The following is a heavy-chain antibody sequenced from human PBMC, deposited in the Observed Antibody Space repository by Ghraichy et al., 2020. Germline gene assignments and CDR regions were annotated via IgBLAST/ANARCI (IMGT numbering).Heavy chain of an antibody. J-gene: IGHJ3*02. Sequence: SETLSLTCTVSGGSISTYYWSWIRQPPGKGLEWIAYIYYSGTTNYNPSLKSRVTISVDTSNNHFSLKLTSVTAADTAGYYCARGGQWLVEASAFDIWGQGTMVTVSS. V-gene: IGHV4-59*01. D-gene: IGHD6-19*01. CDR2: IYYSGTT. CDR3: ARGGQWLVEASAFDI. CDR1: GGSISTYY.